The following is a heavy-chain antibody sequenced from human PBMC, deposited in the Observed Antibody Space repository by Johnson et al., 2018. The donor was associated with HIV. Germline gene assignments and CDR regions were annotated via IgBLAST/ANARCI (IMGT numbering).Heavy chain of an antibody. V-gene: IGHV3-66*03. CDR3: ARSPGEADAFDI. CDR1: GFTVSSNY. CDR2: IYSGGST. D-gene: IGHD3-10*01. J-gene: IGHJ3*02. Sequence: VQLVESGGGLIQPGGSLRLSCAASGFTVSSNYMCWVRQAPGKGLEWVSVIYSGGSTYFADSVKGRFTISRDSSKNTLYLQRNSLRAEDTAMYYCARSPGEADAFDIWGQGTMVTVSS.